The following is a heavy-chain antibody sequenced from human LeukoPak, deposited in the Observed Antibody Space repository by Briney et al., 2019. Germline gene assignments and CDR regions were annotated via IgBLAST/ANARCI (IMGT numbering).Heavy chain of an antibody. V-gene: IGHV4-59*08. D-gene: IGHD3-10*01. CDR1: GGSISSYY. CDR2: IYYSGST. J-gene: IGHJ4*02. Sequence: KSSGTLSLTCTVSGGSISSYYWSWIRQPPGKGLEWIGYIYYSGSTNYNPSLKSRVTISVDTSKNQFSLKLSSVTAADTAVYYCARHDDYGSGSYYYFDNWGQGTLVTVSS. CDR3: ARHDDYGSGSYYYFDN.